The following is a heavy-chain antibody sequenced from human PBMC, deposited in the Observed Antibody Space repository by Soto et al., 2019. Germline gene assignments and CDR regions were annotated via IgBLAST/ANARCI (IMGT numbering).Heavy chain of an antibody. Sequence: EXQLLXSGGDLVQPGGXLXXXXAXXXFTXNDYALTXXXQVXGXXXXXXXXLSSRGFSTHYAESVKGRFTISRDXIKNXVXXXXXXXXXXXXAVYYCARDRAVYCSNGICLDAFDIWGQGTLVTVXS. V-gene: IGHV3-23*01. CDR2: LSSRGFST. D-gene: IGHD2-8*01. CDR3: ARDRAVYCSNGICLDAFDI. J-gene: IGHJ3*02. CDR1: XFTXNDYA.